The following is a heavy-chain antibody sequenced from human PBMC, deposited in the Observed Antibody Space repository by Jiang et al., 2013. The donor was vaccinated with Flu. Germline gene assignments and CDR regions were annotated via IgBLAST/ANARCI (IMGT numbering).Heavy chain of an antibody. Sequence: LLKPSETLSLTCTVSGGSISSSSYYWGWIRQPPGKGLEWIGSIYYSGSTYYNPSLKSRVTISVDTSKNQFSLKLSSVTAADTAVYYCARGIGYYDSSGYYYLGPLDDAFDIWGQGTMVTVSS. CDR2: IYYSGST. CDR1: GGSISSSSYY. CDR3: ARGIGYYDSSGYYYLGPLDDAFDI. J-gene: IGHJ3*02. V-gene: IGHV4-39*01. D-gene: IGHD3-22*01.